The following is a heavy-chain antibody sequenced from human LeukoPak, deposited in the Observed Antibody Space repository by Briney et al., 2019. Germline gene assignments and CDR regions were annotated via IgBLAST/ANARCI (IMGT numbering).Heavy chain of an antibody. D-gene: IGHD1-14*01. V-gene: IGHV3-9*01. CDR3: TKEGLTPFDY. CDR1: GFIFADVA. J-gene: IGHJ4*02. Sequence: SLRLSCAGSGFIFADVAMHWVRQVPGKGLEWVSGINWNSGTVGYADSVKGRFTISGDNAKNSLYLQMNSLKFDDTAFYYCTKEGLTPFDYWGQGTLVTVSS. CDR2: INWNSGTV.